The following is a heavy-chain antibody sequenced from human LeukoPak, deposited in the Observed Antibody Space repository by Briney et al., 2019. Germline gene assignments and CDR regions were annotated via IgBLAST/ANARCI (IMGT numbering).Heavy chain of an antibody. J-gene: IGHJ4*02. Sequence: GGSLRLSCAASGFTFDDYAMHWVRQAPGKGLEWVSGISWNSGSIGYADSVKGRFTISRDNSKNTLYLQMNSLRAEDTAVYYCAKVSRYSSSWYSPLDYWGQGTLVTVSS. V-gene: IGHV3-9*01. CDR2: ISWNSGSI. CDR1: GFTFDDYA. D-gene: IGHD6-13*01. CDR3: AKVSRYSSSWYSPLDY.